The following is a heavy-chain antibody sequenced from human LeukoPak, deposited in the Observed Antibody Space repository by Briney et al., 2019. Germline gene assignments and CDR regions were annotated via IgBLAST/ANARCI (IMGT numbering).Heavy chain of an antibody. CDR2: INPNSGGT. CDR1: GYTFTGYY. D-gene: IGHD6-13*01. Sequence: ASVKVSCKASGYTFTGYYMHWVRQAPGQGLEWMGLINPNSGGTNYAQKFQGRVTMTRDTSISTAYMELSRLRSDDTAVYYCARDPQAAAGMGAFDIWGQGTMVTVSS. V-gene: IGHV1-2*02. J-gene: IGHJ3*02. CDR3: ARDPQAAAGMGAFDI.